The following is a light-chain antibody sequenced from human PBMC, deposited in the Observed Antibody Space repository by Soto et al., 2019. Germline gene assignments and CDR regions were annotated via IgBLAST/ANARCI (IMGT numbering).Light chain of an antibody. V-gene: IGKV3-11*01. Sequence: EIVLTQSPATLSLSPGERASLCCSASQSVSSYLAWYQQKPGQAPRLLIYDASNRATGIPARFSGSGSGTDFTLTISSLEPEDFAVYYCQQRSNWPLTFGGGTKVDNK. CDR2: DAS. J-gene: IGKJ4*01. CDR3: QQRSNWPLT. CDR1: QSVSSY.